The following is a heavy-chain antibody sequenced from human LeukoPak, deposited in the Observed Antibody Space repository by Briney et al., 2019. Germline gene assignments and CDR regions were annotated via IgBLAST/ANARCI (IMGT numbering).Heavy chain of an antibody. Sequence: GGSLRLSCAASGFTFSSYWMHWVRQAPGKGLVWVSRISDVGSHTFYADSVKGRFAMSRDNAKNTLYLQMNGLRAEDTAVYYCARVTGGYNLVDYWGQGTLVTVSS. CDR3: ARVTGGYNLVDY. CDR2: ISDVGSHT. V-gene: IGHV3-74*01. CDR1: GFTFSSYW. D-gene: IGHD5-24*01. J-gene: IGHJ4*02.